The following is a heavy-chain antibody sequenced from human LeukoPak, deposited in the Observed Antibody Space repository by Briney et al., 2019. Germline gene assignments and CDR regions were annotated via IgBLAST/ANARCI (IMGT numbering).Heavy chain of an antibody. CDR1: GWSFNDYY. V-gene: IGHV4-34*01. CDR2: INARGDT. J-gene: IGHJ5*02. CDR3: ARGQVPAARGYNWFDR. D-gene: IGHD2-2*01. Sequence: SETLSLTCAVYGWSFNDYYWNWIRQPPGKGLEWIGEINARGDTNYNRSLKSRVTISVDTSKKQFSLRLTSMIAADTALYYCARGQVPAARGYNWFDRWGQGTLVTVSS.